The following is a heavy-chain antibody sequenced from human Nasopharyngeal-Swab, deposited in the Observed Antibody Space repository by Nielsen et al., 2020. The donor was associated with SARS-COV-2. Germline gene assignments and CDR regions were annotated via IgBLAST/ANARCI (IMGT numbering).Heavy chain of an antibody. V-gene: IGHV3-49*03. CDR3: TRDDTYYSSGDYYYGMDV. J-gene: IGHJ6*02. D-gene: IGHD6-19*01. CDR2: IRSKAYGGTT. Sequence: GESLKISCTASGFTFGDYAMSWFRQAPGKGLEWVGFIRSKAYGGTTEYAASVKGRFTISRDDSKSIDYPQMNSLKTEETAVYYCTRDDTYYSSGDYYYGMDVWGQGTTVTVSS. CDR1: GFTFGDYA.